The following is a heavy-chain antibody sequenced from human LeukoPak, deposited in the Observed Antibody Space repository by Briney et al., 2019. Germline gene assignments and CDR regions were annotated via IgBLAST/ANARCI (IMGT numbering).Heavy chain of an antibody. D-gene: IGHD3-22*01. CDR3: AHLPRGSGSDY. V-gene: IGHV3-23*01. J-gene: IGHJ4*02. CDR2: ISGSGGST. CDR1: GFTFSSYA. Sequence: PGGSLRLSCAASGFTFSSYAMSWVGQAPGKGLEGVSAISGSGGSTYYAYSVKGRFTISRDNSKNTLYLQMNSLRAEDTAVYYCAHLPRGSGSDYWGQGTLVTVSS.